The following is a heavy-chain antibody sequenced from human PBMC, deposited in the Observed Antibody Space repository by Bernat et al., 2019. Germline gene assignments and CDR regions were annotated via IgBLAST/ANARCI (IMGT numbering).Heavy chain of an antibody. J-gene: IGHJ4*02. Sequence: EVQLVESGGGLVKPGGSLRLSCAASGFTFSSYSMNWVRQAPGKGLEWVSSISSSSSYIYYADSVKGRFTISRDNAKNTLYLQMNSLRAEDTAVYYCARVLRGAREFDYWGQGTLVTVSS. D-gene: IGHD1-26*01. CDR3: ARVLRGAREFDY. CDR2: ISSSSSYI. V-gene: IGHV3-21*01. CDR1: GFTFSSYS.